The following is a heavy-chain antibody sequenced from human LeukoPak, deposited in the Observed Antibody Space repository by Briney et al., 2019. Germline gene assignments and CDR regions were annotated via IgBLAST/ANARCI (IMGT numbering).Heavy chain of an antibody. CDR2: ISSSGSTI. CDR1: GFTFSDYY. D-gene: IGHD3-3*01. Sequence: GGSLRLSCSASGFTFSDYYMSSIPQAPGKGVERVSYISSSGSTIYYADSVKGRFTITRDNAKNLLYLQMNSLGAEDTAVDYCARRFFEWLSMDVWGQGTTVTVSS. CDR3: ARRFFEWLSMDV. J-gene: IGHJ6*02. V-gene: IGHV3-11*01.